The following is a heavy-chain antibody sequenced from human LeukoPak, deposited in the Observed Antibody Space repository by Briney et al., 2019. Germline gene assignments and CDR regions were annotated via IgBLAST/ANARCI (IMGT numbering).Heavy chain of an antibody. Sequence: GGSLRLSCAASGLTFSSYAMSWVRQAPGKGLEWVSAISGSGGSTYYADSVKGRFTISRDNSKNTLYLQMNSLRAEDTAVYYCARSGYSYGSGGHYYYYYYMDVWGKGTTVTVSS. CDR3: ARSGYSYGSGGHYYYYYYMDV. J-gene: IGHJ6*03. CDR2: ISGSGGST. V-gene: IGHV3-23*01. D-gene: IGHD5-18*01. CDR1: GLTFSSYA.